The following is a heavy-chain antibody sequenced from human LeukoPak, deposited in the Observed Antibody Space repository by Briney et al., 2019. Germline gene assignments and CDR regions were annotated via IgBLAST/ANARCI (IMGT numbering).Heavy chain of an antibody. V-gene: IGHV1-18*04. J-gene: IGHJ4*02. CDR1: GYTFTNYG. Sequence: ASVKVSCKASGYTFTNYGISWVRQAPGQGLEWMGWISTYTVNTNYAQKLQGSVTMTTDTATSTAYMELRSLTSDDTAVYYCARASPSYDSGLGDYWGQGTLVTVSS. CDR3: ARASPSYDSGLGDY. CDR2: ISTYTVNT. D-gene: IGHD3-22*01.